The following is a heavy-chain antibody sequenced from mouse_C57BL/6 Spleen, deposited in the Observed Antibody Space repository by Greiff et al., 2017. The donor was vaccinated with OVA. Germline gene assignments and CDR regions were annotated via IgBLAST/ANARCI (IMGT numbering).Heavy chain of an antibody. CDR3: TTPDYGNYGGAMDY. J-gene: IGHJ4*01. D-gene: IGHD2-1*01. Sequence: EVQLQQSGAELVRPGASVKLSCTASGFNIKDDYMHWVKQRPEQGLEWIGWIDPENGDTEYASKFQGKATITADTSSNTAYLQLSSLTSEDTAVYYCTTPDYGNYGGAMDYWGQGTSVTVSS. V-gene: IGHV14-4*01. CDR2: IDPENGDT. CDR1: GFNIKDDY.